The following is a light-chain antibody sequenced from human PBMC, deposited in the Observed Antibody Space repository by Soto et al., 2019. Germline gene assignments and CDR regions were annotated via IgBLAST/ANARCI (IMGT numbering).Light chain of an antibody. CDR1: QSVSSN. CDR3: QRYNDWPLT. Sequence: EIVMTQSPATLSVSPGERATLSCRASQSVSSNLAWYQQMPGQPPRLLIYGASTRATAIPARFSGSGSGTEFTLTISVLQSEDFAVYYCQRYNDWPLTFGGWSKVYIK. CDR2: GAS. V-gene: IGKV3-15*01. J-gene: IGKJ4*01.